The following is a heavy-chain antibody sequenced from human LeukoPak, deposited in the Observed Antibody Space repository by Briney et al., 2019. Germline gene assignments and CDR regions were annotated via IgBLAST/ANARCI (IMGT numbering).Heavy chain of an antibody. J-gene: IGHJ6*03. CDR1: GFTFSSYS. Sequence: GGSLRLSCAASGFTFSSYSMNWVRQAPGKGLEWVSYISSSGSTIYYADSVKGRFTISRDNAKNSLYLQMNSLRAEDTAVYYCAAVYGYYYMDVWGKGTTVTVSS. D-gene: IGHD3-10*01. CDR3: AAVYGYYYMDV. V-gene: IGHV3-48*04. CDR2: ISSSGSTI.